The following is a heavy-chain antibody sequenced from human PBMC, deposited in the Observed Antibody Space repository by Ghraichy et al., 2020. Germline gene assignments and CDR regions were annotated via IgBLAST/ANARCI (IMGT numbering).Heavy chain of an antibody. D-gene: IGHD3-22*01. CDR2: INAGNGNT. J-gene: IGHJ2*01. V-gene: IGHV1-3*01. Sequence: ASVKVSCKASGYTFTSYAMHWVRQAPGQRLEWMGWINAGNGNTKYSQKFQGRVTITRDTSASTAYMELSSLRSEDTAVYYCARNVRYYDSSGYYYEDWYFDPGGRGTLVTVSS. CDR3: ARNVRYYDSSGYYYEDWYFDP. CDR1: GYTFTSYA.